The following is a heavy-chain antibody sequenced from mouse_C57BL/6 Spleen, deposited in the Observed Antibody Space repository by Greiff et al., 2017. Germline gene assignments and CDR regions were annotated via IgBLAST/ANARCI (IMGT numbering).Heavy chain of an antibody. CDR2: IDPENGDT. D-gene: IGHD1-1*01. Sequence: VQLQQSGAELVRPGASVKLSCTASGFNIKDDYMHWVKQRPEQGLEWIGWIDPENGDTEYASKFQGKATITADTSSNTAYLQLSSLTSEDTAVYYCTTRITTETFAYWGQGTLVTVSA. CDR3: TTRITTETFAY. CDR1: GFNIKDDY. J-gene: IGHJ3*01. V-gene: IGHV14-4*01.